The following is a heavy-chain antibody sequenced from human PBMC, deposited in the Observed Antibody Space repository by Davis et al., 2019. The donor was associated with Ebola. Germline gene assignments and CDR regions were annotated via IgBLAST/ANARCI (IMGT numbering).Heavy chain of an antibody. Sequence: SETLSLTCTVSGGSISSYYWSWIRQLPGKGLEWIGYIYYSGSTNYNPSLKSRVTISVDTSKNQFSLKLSSVTAADTAVYYCARDRYYDSSGYYYYGMDVWGQGTTVTVSS. D-gene: IGHD3-22*01. CDR1: GGSISSYY. CDR3: ARDRYYDSSGYYYYGMDV. V-gene: IGHV4-59*01. CDR2: IYYSGST. J-gene: IGHJ6*02.